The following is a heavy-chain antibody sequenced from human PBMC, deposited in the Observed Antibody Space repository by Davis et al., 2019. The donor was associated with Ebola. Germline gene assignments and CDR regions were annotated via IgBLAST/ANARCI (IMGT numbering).Heavy chain of an antibody. CDR3: ARTMLSKPYYGMDV. Sequence: GESLKISCAASGFTFSSYGMHWVRQAPGKGLEWVAVIWYDGSNKYYADSVKGRFTISRDNSKNTLYLQMNSLRAEDTAVYYCARTMLSKPYYGMDVWGQGTTVTVSS. D-gene: IGHD2-8*01. CDR2: IWYDGSNK. CDR1: GFTFSSYG. J-gene: IGHJ6*02. V-gene: IGHV3-33*01.